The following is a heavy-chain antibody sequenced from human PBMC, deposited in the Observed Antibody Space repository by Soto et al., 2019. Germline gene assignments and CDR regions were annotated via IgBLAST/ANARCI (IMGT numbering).Heavy chain of an antibody. CDR3: ARTSCYSSGWYNYFYY. CDR1: GGSISSSSYY. V-gene: IGHV4-39*01. D-gene: IGHD6-19*01. Sequence: PSETLSLTCTVSGGSISSSSYYWGWIRQPPGKGLEWIGSIYYSGSTYYNPSLKSRVTISVDTSKNQFSLKLSSVTAADTAVYYCARTSCYSSGWYNYFYYWGKGTLVTVSS. J-gene: IGHJ4*02. CDR2: IYYSGST.